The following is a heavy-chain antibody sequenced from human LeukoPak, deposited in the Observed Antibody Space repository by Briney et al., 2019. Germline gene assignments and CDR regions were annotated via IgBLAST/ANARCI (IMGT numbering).Heavy chain of an antibody. D-gene: IGHD3-16*02. V-gene: IGHV4-34*01. CDR2: INHSGST. CDR3: ARLSMITFGGVIVIHWFDP. CDR1: GGSFSGYY. J-gene: IGHJ5*02. Sequence: SETLSLTCAVYGGSFSGYYWSWVRQAPGKGLEWIGEINHSGSTNYNPALTSRGTISVATSKNQFSLKLSSVTAADTAVYYCARLSMITFGGVIVIHWFDPWGQGTLVTVSS.